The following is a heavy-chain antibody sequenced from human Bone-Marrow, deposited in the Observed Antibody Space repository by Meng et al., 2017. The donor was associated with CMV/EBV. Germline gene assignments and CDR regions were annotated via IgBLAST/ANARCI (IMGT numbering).Heavy chain of an antibody. CDR3: ARRRGYCSSTSCYTFDY. Sequence: SETLSLTCTVSGCPISSSSYYWGWIRQPPGKGLEWIGSIYYSGSTYYNPSLKSRVTISVDTSKNQFSLKLSSVTAADTAVYYCARRRGYCSSTSCYTFDYWGQGTLVTVSS. CDR1: GCPISSSSYY. V-gene: IGHV4-39*07. J-gene: IGHJ4*01. D-gene: IGHD2-2*02. CDR2: IYYSGST.